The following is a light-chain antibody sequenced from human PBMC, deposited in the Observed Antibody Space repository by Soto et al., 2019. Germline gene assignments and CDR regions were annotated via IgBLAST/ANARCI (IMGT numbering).Light chain of an antibody. Sequence: QSVLTQPASVSGSPGQSITISCTGTNSDIGSYRSVSWYQQHPGKAPKLLISEVTQRPSGVSNRFSGSKSANTASLTISGLQPEDEADYYCSSYTNTITLIVFGSGTKGAVL. CDR2: EVT. V-gene: IGLV2-14*01. J-gene: IGLJ1*01. CDR3: SSYTNTITLIV. CDR1: NSDIGSYRS.